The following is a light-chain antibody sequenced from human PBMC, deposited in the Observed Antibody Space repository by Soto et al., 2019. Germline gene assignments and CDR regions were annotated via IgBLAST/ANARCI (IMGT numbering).Light chain of an antibody. CDR1: QSISTW. V-gene: IGKV1-5*03. J-gene: IGKJ3*01. CDR2: WAS. CDR3: QHYTTYSGT. Sequence: DIHMTQSPATLSASVGDRVTITCRASQSISTWLAWYQQKPGKAPKLLIYWASSLESGVPSRLSGSGSGTEFTLIISSLQPDDFATYYCQHYTTYSGTFGPGTKVDIK.